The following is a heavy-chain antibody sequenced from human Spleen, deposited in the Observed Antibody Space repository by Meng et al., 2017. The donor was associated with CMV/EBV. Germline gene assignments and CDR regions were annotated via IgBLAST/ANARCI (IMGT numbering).Heavy chain of an antibody. J-gene: IGHJ4*02. CDR1: ESTFSNYA. CDR2: ITASGGST. CDR3: AKAFSASWYREYYDD. V-gene: IGHV3-23*01. Sequence: SCAASESTFSNYAMSWVRQAPGRGLAWVSAITASGGSTYYADSVKGRFTVSRDNSKNTLYLQMNSLRAEDTALYYCAKAFSASWYREYYDDWGQGTLVTVSS. D-gene: IGHD6-13*01.